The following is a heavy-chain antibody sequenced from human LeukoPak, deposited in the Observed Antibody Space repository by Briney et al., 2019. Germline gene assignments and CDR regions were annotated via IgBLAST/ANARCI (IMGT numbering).Heavy chain of an antibody. V-gene: IGHV1-18*01. CDR1: GCTFTSYG. D-gene: IGHD3-3*01. CDR3: ARDRYYDFWSGYFAYYYMDV. Sequence: ASVKVSCKASGCTFTSYGISWVRQAPGQGLEWMGWISAYNGNTNYAQKLQGRVTMTTDTSTSTAYMELRSLRSDDTAVYYCARDRYYDFWSGYFAYYYMDVWGKGTTVTVSS. J-gene: IGHJ6*03. CDR2: ISAYNGNT.